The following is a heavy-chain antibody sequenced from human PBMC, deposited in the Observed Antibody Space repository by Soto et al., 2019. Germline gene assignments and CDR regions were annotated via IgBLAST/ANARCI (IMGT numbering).Heavy chain of an antibody. CDR1: GGSISSGGYY. V-gene: IGHV4-31*11. D-gene: IGHD3-3*01. J-gene: IGHJ4*02. Sequence: SETLSLTCAVSGGSISSGGYYWSWIRQHPGKGLEWIGYIYYSGSTYYNPSLKSRVTISVDTSKNQFSLNLSSVTDADTAVYYCATARLLEWLSAIFAYWGQGTLVTVSS. CDR2: IYYSGST. CDR3: ATARLLEWLSAIFAY.